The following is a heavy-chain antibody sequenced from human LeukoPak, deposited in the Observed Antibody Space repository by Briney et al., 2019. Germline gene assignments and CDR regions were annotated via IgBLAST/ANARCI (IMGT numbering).Heavy chain of an antibody. V-gene: IGHV3-23*01. Sequence: GGSLRLSCAASGFTFSTYARSWVRQAPGKGREGASAIRGSGGSTYYADSVKGRFTISRDNSKNTLYLQMNSLRAEDTAVYYCAKDRGYGDADFDYWGQGTLVTVSS. D-gene: IGHD4-17*01. J-gene: IGHJ4*02. CDR2: IRGSGGST. CDR1: GFTFSTYA. CDR3: AKDRGYGDADFDY.